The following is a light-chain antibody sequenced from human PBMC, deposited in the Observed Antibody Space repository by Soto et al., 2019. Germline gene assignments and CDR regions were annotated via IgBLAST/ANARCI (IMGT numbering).Light chain of an antibody. CDR2: DAS. CDR1: QTVSSTY. J-gene: IGKJ4*01. Sequence: EIVLTQSPGTLSLSPGERATLSCRASQTVSSTYLAWYQQKPGQPPRLLSYDASSRATGIPDRFSGSGSGTDFTLTISRLEPEDFAVYYCQHYGTSPHFGGGTKVEIK. V-gene: IGKV3-20*01. CDR3: QHYGTSPH.